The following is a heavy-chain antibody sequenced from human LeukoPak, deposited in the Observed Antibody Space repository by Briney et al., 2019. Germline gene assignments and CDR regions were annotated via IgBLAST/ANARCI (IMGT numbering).Heavy chain of an antibody. CDR3: AKEGYYYDSSGYSAFDY. V-gene: IGHV3-30*18. J-gene: IGHJ4*02. Sequence: GGSLRLSCAASGFTFSSYGMHWVRQAPGKGLEWVAVISYDGSNKYYADSVKGRFTISRDNSKNTLYLQMNSLRAEDTAVYYCAKEGYYYDSSGYSAFDYWGQGTLVTVSS. CDR1: GFTFSSYG. D-gene: IGHD3-22*01. CDR2: ISYDGSNK.